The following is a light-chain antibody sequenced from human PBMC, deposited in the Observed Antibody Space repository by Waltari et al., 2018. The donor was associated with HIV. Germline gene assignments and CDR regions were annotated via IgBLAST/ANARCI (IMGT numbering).Light chain of an antibody. Sequence: QSALTQPASVSGSPGQSITIPCTGTPSDVGGYNYFSWSQQHPGKAPKLMIYEVSNRPSGVSNRFSGSKSGSTASLTISGLQAEDEADYYCSSYTRSTVYVFGTGTKVTVL. CDR2: EVS. CDR1: PSDVGGYNY. V-gene: IGLV2-14*01. J-gene: IGLJ1*01. CDR3: SSYTRSTVYV.